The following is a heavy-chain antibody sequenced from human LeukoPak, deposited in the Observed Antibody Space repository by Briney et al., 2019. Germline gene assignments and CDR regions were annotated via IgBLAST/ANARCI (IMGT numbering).Heavy chain of an antibody. CDR3: ARGGGWFDP. D-gene: IGHD3-10*01. CDR2: IYYTGTT. CDR1: GGSVINYY. V-gene: IGHV4-59*02. Sequence: SETLSLTCTVSGGSVINYYWSWIRQAPGKELEWIGYIYYTGTTNYNPSLKSRVTMPIDRSNHEFSLKVRSVTAADTAVYYCARGGGWFDPWGQGTLVSVSS. J-gene: IGHJ5*02.